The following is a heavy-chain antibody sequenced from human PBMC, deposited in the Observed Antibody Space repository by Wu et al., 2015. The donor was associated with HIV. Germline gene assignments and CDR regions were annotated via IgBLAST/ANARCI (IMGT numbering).Heavy chain of an antibody. D-gene: IGHD1-26*01. Sequence: QVQLVQSGTQVQKPGTSVRVSCRVSGYTFTSFNINWIRHAPGRGLEWVGWLNPKSGSAGFGRDFQGRISMTKNNSISTVYMELSGLTSDGTAIYYCARVGVLLTSAELLEYFQHWGQGTRVVVSS. CDR3: ARVGVLLTSAELLEYFQH. J-gene: IGHJ1*01. CDR1: GYTFTSFN. CDR2: LNPKSGSA. V-gene: IGHV1-8*02.